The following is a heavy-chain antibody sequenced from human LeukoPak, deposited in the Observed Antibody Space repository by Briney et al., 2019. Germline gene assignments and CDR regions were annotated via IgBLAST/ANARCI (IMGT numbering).Heavy chain of an antibody. CDR2: INPNSGGT. J-gene: IGHJ4*02. CDR1: GYAFTGYY. Sequence: ASVKVSCKASGYAFTGYYMHWVRQAPGQGLEWMGWINPNSGGTNYAQKFQGRVTMTRDTSISTAYMELSRLRSDDTAVYYCASDQSCSGGNCFDYWGQGTLVTVSS. D-gene: IGHD2-15*01. CDR3: ASDQSCSGGNCFDY. V-gene: IGHV1-2*02.